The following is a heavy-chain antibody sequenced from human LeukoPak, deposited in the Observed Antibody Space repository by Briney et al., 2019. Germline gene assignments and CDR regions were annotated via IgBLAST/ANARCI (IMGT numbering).Heavy chain of an antibody. V-gene: IGHV3-48*02. CDR3: ARDKSRQLVVHYYYGMDV. CDR2: IDSDTYGNTI. J-gene: IGHJ6*02. CDR1: GFTLSSYS. Sequence: GGSLRLSCAASGFTLSSYSMNWVRQAPGKGLEWISYIDSDTYGNTIYYPHTVKGRFTISRDNAKNSLYLQMDSLRDEDTAVYYCARDKSRQLVVHYYYGMDVWGQGTTVTVSS. D-gene: IGHD6-6*01.